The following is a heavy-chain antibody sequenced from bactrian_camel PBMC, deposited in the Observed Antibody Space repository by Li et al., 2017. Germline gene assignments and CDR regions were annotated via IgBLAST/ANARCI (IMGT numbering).Heavy chain of an antibody. CDR2: VASNGGST. J-gene: IGHJ4*01. Sequence: HVQLVESGGDLVQPGGSLTLSCTASGFTFSGYWMYWVRQTPAKGLEWVSGVASNGGSTEYADSIVGRFTISRDNTNNTVYLQMNSLKPGDTAVYYCAADRSRYCSGTLAVKKWNYYGQGTQVTVS. CDR1: GFTFSGYW. CDR3: AADRSRYCSGTLAVKKWNY. D-gene: IGHD2*01. V-gene: IGHV3S1*01.